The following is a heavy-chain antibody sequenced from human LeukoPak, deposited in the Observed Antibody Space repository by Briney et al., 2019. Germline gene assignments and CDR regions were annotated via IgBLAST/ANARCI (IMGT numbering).Heavy chain of an antibody. CDR1: GGSISSSSYY. J-gene: IGHJ4*02. CDR2: IYYSGST. D-gene: IGHD5-24*01. V-gene: IGHV4-39*02. CDR3: ARDREGLYYFDY. Sequence: SETLSLTCTVSGGSISSSSYYWGWIRQPPGKGLEWIGSIYYSGSTYYNPSLKSRVTISVDTSKNQFSLKLSSVTAADTAVYYCARDREGLYYFDYWGQGTLVTVSS.